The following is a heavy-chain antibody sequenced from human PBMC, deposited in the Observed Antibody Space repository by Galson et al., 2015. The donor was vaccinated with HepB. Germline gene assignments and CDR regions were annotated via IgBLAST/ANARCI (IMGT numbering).Heavy chain of an antibody. Sequence: KASGGTFSSYAISWVRQAPGQGLEWMGGIIPIFGTANYAQKFQGRVTITADESTSIAYMELSSLRSEDTAVYYCAKAYMITFGGGPYDAFDIWGQGTMVTVSS. CDR1: GGTFSSYA. CDR3: AKAYMITFGGGPYDAFDI. J-gene: IGHJ3*02. CDR2: IIPIFGTA. D-gene: IGHD3-16*01. V-gene: IGHV1-69*01.